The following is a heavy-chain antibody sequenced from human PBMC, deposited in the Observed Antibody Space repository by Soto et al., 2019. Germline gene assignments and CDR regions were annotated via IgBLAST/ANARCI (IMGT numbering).Heavy chain of an antibody. Sequence: QITLKESGPTLVEPTQTLTLTCAFSGFSLSTNGVGVGWIRQPPGKALEWLAFIYWDDDKRYSPSLKTRLTVIQDTSMTQVILIMTNMDPVDTATYYCAYRQQYRGSWDSGWFDPWGQGTLVTVSS. CDR1: GFSLSTNGVG. CDR3: AYRQQYRGSWDSGWFDP. CDR2: IYWDDDK. D-gene: IGHD5-12*01. J-gene: IGHJ5*02. V-gene: IGHV2-5*02.